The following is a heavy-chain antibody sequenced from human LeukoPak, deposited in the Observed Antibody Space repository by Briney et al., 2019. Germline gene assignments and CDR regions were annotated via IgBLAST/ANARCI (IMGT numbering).Heavy chain of an antibody. CDR2: ISSSSSYI. CDR1: GFTFSSYS. V-gene: IGHV3-21*01. Sequence: GGSLRLSCAASGFTFSSYSMNWVRQAPGKGLEWVSSISSSSSYIYYADSVKGRFTISRDNAKNSLYLQMNSLRAEDTAVYYCARSDYDILTGWKFDYGGQGTLVTVSS. CDR3: ARSDYDILTGWKFDY. D-gene: IGHD3-9*01. J-gene: IGHJ4*02.